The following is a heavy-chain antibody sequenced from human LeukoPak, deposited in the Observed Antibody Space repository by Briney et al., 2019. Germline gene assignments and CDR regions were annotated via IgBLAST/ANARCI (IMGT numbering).Heavy chain of an antibody. CDR3: ARCPANYDSSGYYFDY. CDR2: IYYSGST. V-gene: IGHV4-31*03. Sequence: SETLSLTCTVSGGSISSGGYYCSWIRQHPGKGLEWIGYIYYSGSTYYNPSLKSRVTISVDTSKNQFSLKLSSVTAADTAVSYSARCPANYDSSGYYFDYWGQGTLVTVSS. CDR1: GGSISSGGYY. D-gene: IGHD3-22*01. J-gene: IGHJ4*02.